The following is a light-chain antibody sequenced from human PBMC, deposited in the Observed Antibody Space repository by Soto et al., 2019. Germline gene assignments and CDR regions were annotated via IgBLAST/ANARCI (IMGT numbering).Light chain of an antibody. CDR3: QQADSLPLVT. J-gene: IGKJ5*01. CDR1: QDISTW. V-gene: IGKV1-12*01. CDR2: AAS. Sequence: DIQTTQSPSSVSVSVGDRVTITCRASQDISTWLAWYQQKPGKAPKLLNYAASSLFSGVPSRFSGSGAGTDFTLTLSSLQPDDFATYYCQQADSLPLVTFGQGTRLEIK.